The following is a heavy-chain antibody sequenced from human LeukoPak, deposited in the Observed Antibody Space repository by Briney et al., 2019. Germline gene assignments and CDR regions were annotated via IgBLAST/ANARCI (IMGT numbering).Heavy chain of an antibody. CDR1: GGSISSSSYY. Sequence: NTSETLSLTCTVSGGSISSSSYYWGWIRQPPGKGLEWIGSIYYSGSTYYNPSLKSRVTISVDTSKNQFSLKLSSVTAADTAVYYCARHVPVQWLARLWFDPWGQGTLVTVSS. D-gene: IGHD6-19*01. J-gene: IGHJ5*02. CDR2: IYYSGST. CDR3: ARHVPVQWLARLWFDP. V-gene: IGHV4-39*01.